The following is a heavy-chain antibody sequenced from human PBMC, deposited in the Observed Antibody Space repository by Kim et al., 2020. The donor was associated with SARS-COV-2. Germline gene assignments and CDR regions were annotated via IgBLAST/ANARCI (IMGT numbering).Heavy chain of an antibody. D-gene: IGHD4-17*01. J-gene: IGHJ4*02. V-gene: IGHV3-30*03. CDR2: ISYDGRNE. Sequence: GGSLRLSCAASGFTFSSYGMHWVRQAPGKGLEWVAVISYDGRNENYAHSVKGRFTISRDNSKNTLYLQMDSLRAEDTAVYYCARRDYGDELSDYWGQGTL. CDR3: ARRDYGDELSDY. CDR1: GFTFSSYG.